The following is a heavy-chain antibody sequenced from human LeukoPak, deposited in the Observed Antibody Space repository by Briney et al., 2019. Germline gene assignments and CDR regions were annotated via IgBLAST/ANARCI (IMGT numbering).Heavy chain of an antibody. CDR1: GYSFTVYY. V-gene: IGHV1-18*04. J-gene: IGHJ6*02. D-gene: IGHD6-13*01. CDR3: ASFPNAAAGPDYYYYGIDV. CDR2: ISAYNGNT. Sequence: ASVKVSFKASGYSFTVYYIHWVRQAPGQGLEWMGGISAYNGNTNYAQKLQGRVTMTTDTSTSTAYMELRSLRSDDTAVYYCASFPNAAAGPDYYYYGIDVWGQGTTVTVSS.